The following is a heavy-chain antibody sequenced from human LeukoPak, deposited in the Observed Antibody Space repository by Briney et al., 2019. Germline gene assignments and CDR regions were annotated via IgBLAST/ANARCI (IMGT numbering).Heavy chain of an antibody. V-gene: IGHV4-39*01. CDR1: GGSISSSSYY. J-gene: IGHJ4*02. D-gene: IGHD3-10*01. CDR3: ANSMGVWFGELLGYFDY. Sequence: PSETLSLTCTVSGGSISSSSYYWGWVRQPPRKGLEWIGSIYYSGSTYYNPSLKSRVTISVDTSKNQFSLKLSSVTAADTAVYYCANSMGVWFGELLGYFDYWGQGTLVTVSS. CDR2: IYYSGST.